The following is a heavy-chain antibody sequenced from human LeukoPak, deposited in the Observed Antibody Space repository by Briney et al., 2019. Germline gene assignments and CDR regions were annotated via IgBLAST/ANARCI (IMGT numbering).Heavy chain of an antibody. D-gene: IGHD6-19*01. CDR3: ANSRQWLATGNFDY. Sequence: GGSLRLSCAASGFTFSSYGMTWVRQAPGKGLEWVSAISGSGGNTYYADSVKGRFTISRDNSKNTLYLQMNSLRAEDTAVYYCANSRQWLATGNFDYWGQGTLVTVSS. V-gene: IGHV3-23*01. CDR1: GFTFSSYG. CDR2: ISGSGGNT. J-gene: IGHJ4*02.